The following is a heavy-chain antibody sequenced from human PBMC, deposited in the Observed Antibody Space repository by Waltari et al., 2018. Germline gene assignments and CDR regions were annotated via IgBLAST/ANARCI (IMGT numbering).Heavy chain of an antibody. CDR2: FDPEDGET. CDR3: ATETMNYGDFYNWFDP. J-gene: IGHJ5*02. V-gene: IGHV1-24*01. CDR1: GYTLTDLS. D-gene: IGHD4-17*01. Sequence: QVQLVQSGAEVKKPGASVKVSCKVSGYTLTDLSMHWVRQAPGKGLEWMGGFDPEDGETSYAQKCQGRVTMTEDTSTDTAYMELSSLRSEDTAVYYCATETMNYGDFYNWFDPWGQGTLVTVSS.